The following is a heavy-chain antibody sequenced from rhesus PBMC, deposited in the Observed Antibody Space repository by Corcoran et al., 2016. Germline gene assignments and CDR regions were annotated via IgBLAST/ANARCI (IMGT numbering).Heavy chain of an antibody. V-gene: IGHV1-111*02. Sequence: EVQLVQSGAEVKKPGASVKISCKASGYTFTDYYLHWVRQAPGKGLEWMGRVDPEDGEEIHAQKFQDRVTITAETSKDTAYMELSSLRSEDTAVYYCATDRKYCSSTYCSSDYWGQGVLVTVSS. CDR1: GYTFTDYY. CDR2: VDPEDGEE. J-gene: IGHJ4*01. D-gene: IGHD2-15*01. CDR3: ATDRKYCSSTYCSSDY.